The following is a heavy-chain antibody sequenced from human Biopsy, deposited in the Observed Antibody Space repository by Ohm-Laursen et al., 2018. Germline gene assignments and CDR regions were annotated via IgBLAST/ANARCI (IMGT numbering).Heavy chain of an antibody. CDR3: ARDYTWNYVGIGY. J-gene: IGHJ4*01. Sequence: GSLRLSCTASGVTLSGYSMNWVRQAPGKGLEWVSSISASSSYIYYADSVKGRFTVSKENGKNSLYLHMNSLRAEDTAVYYCARDYTWNYVGIGYWGHGTLVTVSS. CDR1: GVTLSGYS. V-gene: IGHV3-21*01. CDR2: ISASSSYI. D-gene: IGHD1-7*01.